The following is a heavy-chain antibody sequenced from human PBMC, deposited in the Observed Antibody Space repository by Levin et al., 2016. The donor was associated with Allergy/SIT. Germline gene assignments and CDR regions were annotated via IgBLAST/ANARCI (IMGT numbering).Heavy chain of an antibody. CDR3: AKGGGYCSGGSCPWRIRDAFDI. V-gene: IGHV3-23*01. Sequence: WIRQPPGKGLEWVSAISGSGGSTYYADSVKGRFTISRDNSKNTLYLQMNSLRAEDTAVYYCAKGGGYCSGGSCPWRIRDAFDIWGQGTMVTVSS. D-gene: IGHD2-15*01. J-gene: IGHJ3*02. CDR2: ISGSGGST.